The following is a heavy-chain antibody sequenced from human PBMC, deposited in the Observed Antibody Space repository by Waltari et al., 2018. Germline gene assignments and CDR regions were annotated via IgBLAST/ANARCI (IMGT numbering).Heavy chain of an antibody. CDR1: GFTLSSYG. Sequence: QVQLVESGGGVVQPGGGLRLCGAASGFTLSSYGLHGVRQAPGKGLEWVAFIRYDGSHKYYADSVKGRFTISRDNSKNTLYLQMNSLRAEDTAVYYCAKDLRSCMDVWGKGTTVTVSS. J-gene: IGHJ6*03. V-gene: IGHV3-30*02. CDR2: IRYDGSHK. CDR3: AKDLRSCMDV.